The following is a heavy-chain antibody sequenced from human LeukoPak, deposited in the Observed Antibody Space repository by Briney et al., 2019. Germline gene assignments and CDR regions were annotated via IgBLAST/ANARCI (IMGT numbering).Heavy chain of an antibody. V-gene: IGHV3-48*03. CDR2: ISISGTTI. CDR1: GFTFSTYE. J-gene: IGHJ3*02. D-gene: IGHD6-6*01. CDR3: AREGLWGAARDAFDI. Sequence: GGSLRLSCAASGFTFSTYEMNWVRQAPGKGLEWVSYISISGTTIYYADSVKGRFTISRDNAKNSLYLQMNSLRVEDMAVYYCAREGLWGAARDAFDIWGQGTMVTVSS.